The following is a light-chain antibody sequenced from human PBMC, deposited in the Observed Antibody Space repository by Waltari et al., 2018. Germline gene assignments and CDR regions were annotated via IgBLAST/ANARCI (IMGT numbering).Light chain of an antibody. V-gene: IGLV2-11*01. Sequence: QSALTQPRSVSGSPGQSVTISCTGTSRDVGGYNYVSWYQQPPGKAPKLMIYDVSQRPSGVPDRFSGSKSGNTASLTISGLQAEDEADYYCCSYAGSYTWVFGGGTKVTVL. CDR3: CSYAGSYTWV. CDR1: SRDVGGYNY. J-gene: IGLJ3*02. CDR2: DVS.